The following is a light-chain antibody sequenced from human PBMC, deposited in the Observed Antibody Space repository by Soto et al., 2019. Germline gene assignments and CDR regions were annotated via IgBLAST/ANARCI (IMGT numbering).Light chain of an antibody. Sequence: EIVLTQSPGTLSLSPGERATLSCRASQSVSGSSLAWYQQQPGHAPRLLISGASNRATGIPDRFSGSGSGTDFTLTISRLEPEDFAVYYCQQYGSSPRTFGQGTKLEIK. CDR3: QQYGSSPRT. V-gene: IGKV3-20*01. CDR2: GAS. CDR1: QSVSGSS. J-gene: IGKJ2*01.